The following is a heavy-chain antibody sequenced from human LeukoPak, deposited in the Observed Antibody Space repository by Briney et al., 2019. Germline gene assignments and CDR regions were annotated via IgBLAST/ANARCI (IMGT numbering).Heavy chain of an antibody. CDR3: ARDYHELPAAIAYYYYYMDV. D-gene: IGHD2-2*01. V-gene: IGHV4-39*07. J-gene: IGHJ6*03. CDR1: GGSISSSSYY. CDR2: IYYSGST. Sequence: PSETLSLTCTVSGGSISSSSYYWGWIRQPPGKGLEWIGCIYYSGSTYYNPSLKSRVTISVYTSKNQFSLKLSSVTAADTAVYYCARDYHELPAAIAYYYYYMDVWGKGTTVTVSS.